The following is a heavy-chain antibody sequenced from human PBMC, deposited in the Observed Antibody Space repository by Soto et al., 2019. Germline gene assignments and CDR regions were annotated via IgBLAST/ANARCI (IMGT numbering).Heavy chain of an antibody. D-gene: IGHD3-10*02. CDR1: GYTFSGHA. Sequence: QVHFVQSGAEVKKPGASVKVSCKASGYTFSGHAIHWLRQAPGQRPEWLGWINAGNSKTYYSEKFEGRVTFTRDTVATTVNMELTSLTSEDTAVYYCGRDQSGTGYYVDWFDPWGKGTLDTVSS. CDR3: GRDQSGTGYYVDWFDP. V-gene: IGHV1-3*01. J-gene: IGHJ5*02. CDR2: INAGNSKT.